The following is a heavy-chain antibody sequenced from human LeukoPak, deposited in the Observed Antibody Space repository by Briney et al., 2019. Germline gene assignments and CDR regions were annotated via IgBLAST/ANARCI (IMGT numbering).Heavy chain of an antibody. V-gene: IGHV1-69*13. D-gene: IGHD3-9*01. CDR1: GDTFSSYV. CDR3: ARRITLPTGSSNWFDP. Sequence: GASVRVSCKASGDTFSSYVISWVRQAPGQGLEWMGGIIPIFGTSNYAQKFQGRVTITADESTNTAYMELSSLRSEDTAVYYCARRITLPTGSSNWFDPWGQGTLVTVSS. J-gene: IGHJ5*02. CDR2: IIPIFGTS.